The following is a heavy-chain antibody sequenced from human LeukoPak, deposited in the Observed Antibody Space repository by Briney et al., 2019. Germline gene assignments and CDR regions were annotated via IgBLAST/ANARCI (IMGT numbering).Heavy chain of an antibody. Sequence: GASLRDACKDSGYTFTHYYMHWVRPAPPQAIEWLGWINSDSAGTNYAQKFQGRVTMTRDTCISTAYMELRRLRSDDAAVYYCAREDSGGSYCFFSWGQGTLVTVSS. CDR3: AREDSGGSYCFFS. CDR2: INSDSAGT. J-gene: IGHJ5*02. D-gene: IGHD1-26*01. V-gene: IGHV1-2*02. CDR1: GYTFTHYY.